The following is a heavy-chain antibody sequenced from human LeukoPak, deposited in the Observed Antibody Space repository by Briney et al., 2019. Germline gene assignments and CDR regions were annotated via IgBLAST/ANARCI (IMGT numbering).Heavy chain of an antibody. CDR1: GASFSYDY. D-gene: IGHD7-27*01. V-gene: IGHV4-34*01. Sequence: SETLSLTCAVYGASFSYDYWSWIRQAPGKGLEWIGEINHSVSITYNPSLKSRVTISAERSKSQFSLRLTSETAADTAVYYCAKGVWAPRFDSWGQGTLVTVSS. CDR2: INHSVSI. CDR3: AKGVWAPRFDS. J-gene: IGHJ5*01.